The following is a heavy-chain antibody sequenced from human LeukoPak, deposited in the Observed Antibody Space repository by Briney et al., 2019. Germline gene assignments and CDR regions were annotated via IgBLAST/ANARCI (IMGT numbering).Heavy chain of an antibody. CDR3: ASLYDYVWGSYRPRFDY. D-gene: IGHD3-16*02. CDR2: ISYDGSNK. J-gene: IGHJ4*02. Sequence: PGGSLRLSCAASGFTFSSYAMPWVRQAPGKGLEWVAVISYDGSNKYYADSVKGRFTISRDNSKNTLYLQMNSLRAEDTAVYYCASLYDYVWGSYRPRFDYWGQGTLVTVSS. V-gene: IGHV3-30-3*01. CDR1: GFTFSSYA.